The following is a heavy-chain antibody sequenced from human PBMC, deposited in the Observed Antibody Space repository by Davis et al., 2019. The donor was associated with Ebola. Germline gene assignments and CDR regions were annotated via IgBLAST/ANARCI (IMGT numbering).Heavy chain of an antibody. D-gene: IGHD2-21*02. J-gene: IGHJ4*02. V-gene: IGHV3-48*02. CDR2: ISSSGSTI. Sequence: PGGSLRLSCAASGFTFSSYTMNWVRQAPGKGLEWVSSISSSGSTINYADSVKGRFTVSRDNAKNSLYLQMNSLRDEDTAVFYCARGRMVTNYVDYWGPGILVTVSS. CDR3: ARGRMVTNYVDY. CDR1: GFTFSSYT.